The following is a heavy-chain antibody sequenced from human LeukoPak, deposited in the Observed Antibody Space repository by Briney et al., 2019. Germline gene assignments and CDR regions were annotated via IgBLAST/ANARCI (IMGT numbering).Heavy chain of an antibody. D-gene: IGHD6-19*01. Sequence: SETLSLTCTASGGSISSYYWSWIRQPPGKGLEWIGYIYYSGSTNYNPSLKSRVTISVDTSKNQFSLKLSSVTAADTAVYYYARLNSSGWYLNAFDIWGQGTMVTVSS. CDR2: IYYSGST. J-gene: IGHJ3*02. V-gene: IGHV4-59*08. CDR3: ARLNSSGWYLNAFDI. CDR1: GGSISSYY.